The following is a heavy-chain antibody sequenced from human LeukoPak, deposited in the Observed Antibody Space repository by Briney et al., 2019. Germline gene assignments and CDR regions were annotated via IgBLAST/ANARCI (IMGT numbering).Heavy chain of an antibody. Sequence: SETLSLTCAVSGGSISSSSYYWGWIRQPPGKGLQWIGSIYYSGSTYYSPSLKSRVTISVDTSKNHFSLKLSSVTAAVTAVYYCARASGSYYEDFDYWGQGTLVTVSS. V-gene: IGHV4-39*02. CDR3: ARASGSYYEDFDY. J-gene: IGHJ4*02. CDR2: IYYSGST. CDR1: GGSISSSSYY. D-gene: IGHD1-26*01.